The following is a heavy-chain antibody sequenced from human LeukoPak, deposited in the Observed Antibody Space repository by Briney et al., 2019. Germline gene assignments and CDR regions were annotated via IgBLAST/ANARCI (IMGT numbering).Heavy chain of an antibody. J-gene: IGHJ3*02. D-gene: IGHD2-15*01. CDR1: GFTFRRYD. CDR2: ISGNGDST. Sequence: GGSLRLSCAASGFTFRRYDMSWVRQAPGEGLGWVSAISGNGDSTYYVDSVKGRFTIFRDNSKNTLYLQTNSLGAEDTAVYYCALYCSGGSCYSMGGAFDIWGQGTVVTVSS. V-gene: IGHV3-23*01. CDR3: ALYCSGGSCYSMGGAFDI.